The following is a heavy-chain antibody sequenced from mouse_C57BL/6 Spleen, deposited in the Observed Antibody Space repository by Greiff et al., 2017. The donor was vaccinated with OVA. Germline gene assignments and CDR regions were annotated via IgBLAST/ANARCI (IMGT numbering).Heavy chain of an antibody. V-gene: IGHV1-53*01. Sequence: VQLQQPGTELVKPGASVRLSCRASGYTFTSHWMHWMTQRPGQGLEWIGNINPSDGYTNYNEKFKSKAILTVDKSSSTAYMQLSSLTSEDSAVYFCTRVFRTGEAWFPYWGQGTLVTVSA. J-gene: IGHJ3*01. CDR2: INPSDGYT. CDR1: GYTFTSHW. CDR3: TRVFRTGEAWFPY.